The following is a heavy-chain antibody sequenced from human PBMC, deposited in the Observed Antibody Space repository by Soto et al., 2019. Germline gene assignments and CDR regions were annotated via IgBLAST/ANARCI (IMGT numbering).Heavy chain of an antibody. J-gene: IGHJ4*02. V-gene: IGHV1-2*02. CDR3: ARDLHGDTYY. Sequence: GASVNVSCKASGYTFTGYYMHWVRQAPGQGLEWMGWINPNSGDTNYAQKLQGRVTMTTDTSTSTAYMELRSLRSDDTAVYYCARDLHGDTYYWGEGTLVTVSS. D-gene: IGHD4-17*01. CDR2: INPNSGDT. CDR1: GYTFTGYY.